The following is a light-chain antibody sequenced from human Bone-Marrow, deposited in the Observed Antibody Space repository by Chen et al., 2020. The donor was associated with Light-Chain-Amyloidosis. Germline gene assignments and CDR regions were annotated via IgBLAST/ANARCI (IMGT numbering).Light chain of an antibody. J-gene: IGKJ5*01. CDR2: AAS. Sequence: EIVLTQSPATLSLSLGERATLSCRASQSVSSYLAWYQQKPGQAPRLLIYAASNRATGIPARFSGSGSGTDFTLTISSLEPEDFAVYYCQQRSNWPLITFGQGTRLEIK. CDR3: QQRSNWPLIT. CDR1: QSVSSY. V-gene: IGKV3-11*01.